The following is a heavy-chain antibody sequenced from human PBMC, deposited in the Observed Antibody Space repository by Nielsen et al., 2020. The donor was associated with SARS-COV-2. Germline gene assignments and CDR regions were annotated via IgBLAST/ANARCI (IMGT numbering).Heavy chain of an antibody. J-gene: IGHJ6*02. CDR1: GFTFSSYD. Sequence: GESLKISCAASGFTFSSYDMPWVRQATGKGLEWVSAIGTAGDTYYPGSVKGRFTISRENAKNSLYLQMNSLRAGDTAVYYCARVSYPSYYYGMDVWGQGTTVTVSS. CDR2: IGTAGDT. CDR3: ARVSYPSYYYGMDV. V-gene: IGHV3-13*04.